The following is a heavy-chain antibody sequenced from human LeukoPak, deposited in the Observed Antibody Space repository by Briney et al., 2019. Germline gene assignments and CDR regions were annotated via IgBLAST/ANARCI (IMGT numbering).Heavy chain of an antibody. D-gene: IGHD3-10*01. Sequence: GGSLRLSCAASGFTFSSYGMHWVRQAPGKGLEWVAVIWYDGSNKYYADSVKGRFTISRDNSKNTLYLQMNSLRAEDTAVYYCARDRINGLLWFGELLVWGQGTLVTVSS. CDR2: IWYDGSNK. V-gene: IGHV3-33*01. CDR1: GFTFSSYG. J-gene: IGHJ4*02. CDR3: ARDRINGLLWFGELLV.